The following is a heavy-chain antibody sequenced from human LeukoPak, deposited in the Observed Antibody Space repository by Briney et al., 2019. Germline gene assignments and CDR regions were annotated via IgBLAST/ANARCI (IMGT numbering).Heavy chain of an antibody. V-gene: IGHV3-30*03. CDR1: GFTFSSYG. Sequence: GRSLRLSCAASGFTFSSYGMHWVRQAPGKGLEWVAVISYDGSNKYYADSVKGRFTISRDNSKNTLYLQMNSLRAEDTAVYYCARDLADAYYYGMDVWGQGTTVTVSS. J-gene: IGHJ6*02. CDR2: ISYDGSNK. CDR3: ARDLADAYYYGMDV. D-gene: IGHD6-13*01.